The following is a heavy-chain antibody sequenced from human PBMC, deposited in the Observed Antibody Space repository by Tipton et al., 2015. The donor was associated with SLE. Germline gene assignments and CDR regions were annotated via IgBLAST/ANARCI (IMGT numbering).Heavy chain of an antibody. D-gene: IGHD3-10*01. J-gene: IGHJ4*02. CDR1: GFTLNNDW. CDR3: ARDGGELLWFRESRYYFDY. Sequence: SLRLSCAASGFTLNNDWMHWVRQAPGKGLVWVSSISSSSSYIYYADSVKGRFTISRDNAKNSLYLQMNSLRAEDTAVYYCARDGGELLWFRESRYYFDYWGQGTLVTVSS. CDR2: ISSSSSYI. V-gene: IGHV3-21*01.